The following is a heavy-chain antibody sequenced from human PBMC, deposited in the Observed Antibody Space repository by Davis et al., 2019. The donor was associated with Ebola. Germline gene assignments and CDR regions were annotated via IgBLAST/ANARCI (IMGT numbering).Heavy chain of an antibody. V-gene: IGHV3-30-3*01. D-gene: IGHD3-16*02. J-gene: IGHJ4*02. CDR2: ISYDGSNK. CDR3: AREIYDYIWGSYRPYFDY. Sequence: PGGSLRLSCAASGFTFSSYAMHWVRQAPGKGLEWVAVISYDGSNKYYADSVKGRFTISRDNSKNTLYLQMNSLRAEDTAVYYCAREIYDYIWGSYRPYFDYWGQGTLVTVSS. CDR1: GFTFSSYA.